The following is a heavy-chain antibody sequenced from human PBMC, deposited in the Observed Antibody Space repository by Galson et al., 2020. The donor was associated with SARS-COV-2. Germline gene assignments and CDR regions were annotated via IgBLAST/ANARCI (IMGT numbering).Heavy chain of an antibody. V-gene: IGHV2-5*02. CDR1: GFSLSTSGVG. J-gene: IGHJ4*02. CDR2: IYGDDDK. D-gene: IGHD6-13*01. CDR3: TYRRFHSTYFDH. Sequence: KMSGPTLVKPTQTLTLTCTFSGFSLSTSGVGVGWVRQPPGKALEWLALIYGDDDKQYSPSLENRLTITKDTSKNQVVLTMTNVDPVDTATYYCTYRRFHSTYFDHWGQGSLVTVSS.